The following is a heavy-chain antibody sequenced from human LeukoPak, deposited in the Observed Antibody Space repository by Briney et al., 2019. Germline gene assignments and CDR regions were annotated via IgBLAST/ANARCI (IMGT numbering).Heavy chain of an antibody. D-gene: IGHD2-21*02. CDR2: ISSSSSYI. CDR1: GFTFSSYS. V-gene: IGHV3-21*01. CDR3: ARGASGGDCYLPDC. J-gene: IGHJ4*02. Sequence: KSGGSLRLSCAASGFTFSSYSMNWVRQAPGKGLEWVSSISSSSSYIYYADSVKGRFTISRDNAKNSLYLQMNSLRAENTAVYYCARGASGGDCYLPDCGGQGTLVTVSS.